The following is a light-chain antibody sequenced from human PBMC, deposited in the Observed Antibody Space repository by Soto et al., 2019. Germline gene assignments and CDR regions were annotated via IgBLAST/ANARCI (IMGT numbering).Light chain of an antibody. V-gene: IGKV1-5*01. Sequence: DIQMTQSPATLSASVGDRVTITCRASQSISSWLAWYQQKPGKVPKLLIDDASSLESGVPSRFSGSGSGTEVTLTISSLQPDDCATYYCQQDNTYPWTFGQGTKGEIK. J-gene: IGKJ1*01. CDR2: DAS. CDR1: QSISSW. CDR3: QQDNTYPWT.